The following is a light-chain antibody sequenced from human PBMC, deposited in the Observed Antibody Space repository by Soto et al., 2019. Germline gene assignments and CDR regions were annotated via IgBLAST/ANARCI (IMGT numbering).Light chain of an antibody. CDR3: QQSFSTRFT. Sequence: EIKMTQSQSSLFASVGDRVTITCRASQSIRSDLNWYQQKPGKAPELLIYGASTLQSGVPSRFSGSGSGRDFTLTISSLQPEDFATYHCQQSFSTRFTFGPGTKVDIK. J-gene: IGKJ3*01. V-gene: IGKV1-39*01. CDR2: GAS. CDR1: QSIRSD.